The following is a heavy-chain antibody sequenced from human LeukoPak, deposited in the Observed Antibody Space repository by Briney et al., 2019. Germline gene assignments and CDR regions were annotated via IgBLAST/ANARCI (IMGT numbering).Heavy chain of an antibody. CDR1: GFTISSYG. Sequence: GGSLRLSCAASGFTISSYGMHWVRQAPGKGLEWVAVISYDGSNKYYADSVKGRFTISRDNSKNTLYLQMNSLRAEDTAVYYCAKDHIAAAVYFQHWGQGTLVTVSS. V-gene: IGHV3-30*18. CDR2: ISYDGSNK. CDR3: AKDHIAAAVYFQH. D-gene: IGHD6-13*01. J-gene: IGHJ1*01.